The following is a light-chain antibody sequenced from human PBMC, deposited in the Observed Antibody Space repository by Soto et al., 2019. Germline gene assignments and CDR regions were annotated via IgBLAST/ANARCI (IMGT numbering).Light chain of an antibody. J-gene: IGLJ3*02. CDR3: SSYTSSSAVL. CDR1: SSDVGVYNY. CDR2: DVS. Sequence: QSVLTQPASVSGSPGQSITISCAGASSDVGVYNYVSWYHQHPGRAPKLMIYDVSNRPSGISNRFSGSKSGNTASLTISGLQAEDEGDYYCSSYTSSSAVLFGGGTKLTVL. V-gene: IGLV2-14*03.